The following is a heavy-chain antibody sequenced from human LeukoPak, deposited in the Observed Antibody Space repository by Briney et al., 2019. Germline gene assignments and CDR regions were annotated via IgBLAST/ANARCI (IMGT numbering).Heavy chain of an antibody. CDR2: ISAYNGNT. D-gene: IGHD2-2*01. Sequence: ASVKVSCKVSGYALIAVAMHWLRQAPGTGLEWMGWISAYNGNTNYAQKLQGRVTMTTDTSTSTAYMELRSLRSDDTAVYYCARDIVVVPAAMLGYWGQGTLVTVSS. J-gene: IGHJ4*02. V-gene: IGHV1-18*01. CDR1: GYALIAVA. CDR3: ARDIVVVPAAMLGY.